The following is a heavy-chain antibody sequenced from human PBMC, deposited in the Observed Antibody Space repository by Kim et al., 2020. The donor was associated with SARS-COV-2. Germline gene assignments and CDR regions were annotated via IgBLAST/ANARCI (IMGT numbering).Heavy chain of an antibody. D-gene: IGHD2-15*01. CDR3: ARDQNLVVVAATLELDY. Sequence: GGSLRLSCAASGFTFSSYGMHWVRQAPGKGLEWVAVISYDGSNKYYADSVKGRFTISRDNSKNTLYLQMNSLRAEDTAVYYCARDQNLVVVAATLELDYWGQGTLVTVSS. CDR1: GFTFSSYG. CDR2: ISYDGSNK. V-gene: IGHV3-33*05. J-gene: IGHJ4*02.